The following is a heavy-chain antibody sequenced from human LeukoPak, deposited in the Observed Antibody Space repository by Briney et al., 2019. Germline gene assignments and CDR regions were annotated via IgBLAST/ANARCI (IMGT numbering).Heavy chain of an antibody. Sequence: RGSLRLSCAAPGFTLSGYWMSWVRQAPGKGLEWVADINQDGSERHYVESVKGRFTIPRDNAKNSLFLQMNSLRAEDTAVYYCVRDGGGYKYGNDAFDMWGQGTMVTVSS. J-gene: IGHJ3*02. V-gene: IGHV3-7*01. CDR3: VRDGGGYKYGNDAFDM. CDR2: INQDGSER. CDR1: GFTLSGYW. D-gene: IGHD5-18*01.